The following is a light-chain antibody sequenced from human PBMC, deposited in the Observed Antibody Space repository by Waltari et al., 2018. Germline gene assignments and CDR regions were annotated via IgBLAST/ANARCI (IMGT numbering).Light chain of an antibody. J-gene: IGLJ3*02. CDR1: SPNIGSNY. CDR2: RNN. V-gene: IGLV1-47*01. Sequence: QSVLTQPPSASETPGQRVTIPCSGSSPNIGSNYVSWYQQLPETAPKLLIYRNNQRPSGVPDRFSGSKSGTSASLAISGLRSDDEADYYCAAWDDSLSGPWVFGGGTKLTVL. CDR3: AAWDDSLSGPWV.